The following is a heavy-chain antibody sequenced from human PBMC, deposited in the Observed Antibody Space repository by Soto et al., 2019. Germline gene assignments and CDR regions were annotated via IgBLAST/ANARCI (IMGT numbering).Heavy chain of an antibody. CDR1: GGTFSSYT. V-gene: IGHV1-69*14. Sequence: QVQLVQSGAEVKKPGSSVTVSCKASGGTFSSYTISWVRQAPGQGLEWMGGIIPIFGTANYAQKFQDRVTITADKSTSTTYIEFSSLKSEDTAVYYCARGNHRWLQLWYFDLWGRGTLVTVSS. D-gene: IGHD5-12*01. J-gene: IGHJ2*01. CDR3: ARGNHRWLQLWYFDL. CDR2: IIPIFGTA.